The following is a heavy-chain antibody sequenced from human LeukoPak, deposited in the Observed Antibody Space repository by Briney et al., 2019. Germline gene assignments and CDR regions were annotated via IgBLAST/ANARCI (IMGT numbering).Heavy chain of an antibody. V-gene: IGHV3-23*01. D-gene: IGHD3-16*01. CDR3: AKDSQYYDYVWGSLN. J-gene: IGHJ4*02. Sequence: GGSLRLSCAASGFTFSSYAMSWVRQAPGKGLEWVSAISGSGGSTYYAGSVKGRFTISRDNSKNTLYLQMSSLRAEDTAVYYCAKDSQYYDYVWGSLNWGQGTLVTVSS. CDR1: GFTFSSYA. CDR2: ISGSGGST.